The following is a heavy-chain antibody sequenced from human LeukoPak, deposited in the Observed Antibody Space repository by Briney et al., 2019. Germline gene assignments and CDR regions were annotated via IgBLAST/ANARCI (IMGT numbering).Heavy chain of an antibody. Sequence: PGGSLRLSCAASGFTFSSYSMNWVRQAPGKGLEWVSSISSSSSYIYYADSVKGRFTISRDNAKNSLYLQMNSLRAEDTAVYYCARAKRRGYYHDSSGYHPAGAFDIWGQGTMVTVSS. CDR3: ARAKRRGYYHDSSGYHPAGAFDI. J-gene: IGHJ3*02. CDR2: ISSSSSYI. V-gene: IGHV3-21*01. D-gene: IGHD3-22*01. CDR1: GFTFSSYS.